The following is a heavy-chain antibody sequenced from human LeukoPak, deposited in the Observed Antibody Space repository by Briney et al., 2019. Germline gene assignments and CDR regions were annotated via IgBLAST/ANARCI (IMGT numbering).Heavy chain of an antibody. CDR2: IYYSGST. CDR3: ARVNYDILTGYYTVDL. V-gene: IGHV4-39*07. D-gene: IGHD3-9*01. J-gene: IGHJ4*02. Sequence: PSETLSLTCTVSGGSISSSSYYWGWIRQPPGKGLEWIGSIYYSGSTYYNPSLKSRVTISVDTSKNQFSLKLSSVTAADTAVYYCARVNYDILTGYYTVDLWGQGTLVTVSS. CDR1: GGSISSSSYY.